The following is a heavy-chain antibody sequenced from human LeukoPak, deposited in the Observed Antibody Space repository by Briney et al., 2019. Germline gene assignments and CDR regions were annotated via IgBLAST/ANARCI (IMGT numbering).Heavy chain of an antibody. D-gene: IGHD1-1*01. J-gene: IGHJ3*02. Sequence: SETLSLTCTVSGGSISSSSYYWGWIRQPPGKGLEWIGSIYYSGSTYYNPSLKSRVTISVDTSKNQFSLKLSSVTAADTAVYYCAAFLLQQINVFDIWGQGTMVTVSS. CDR3: AAFLLQQINVFDI. V-gene: IGHV4-39*01. CDR1: GGSISSSSYY. CDR2: IYYSGST.